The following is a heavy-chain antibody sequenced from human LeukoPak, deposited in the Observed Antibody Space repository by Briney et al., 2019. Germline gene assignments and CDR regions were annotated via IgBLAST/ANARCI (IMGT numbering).Heavy chain of an antibody. CDR2: ISYDGSNE. Sequence: GGSLRLSCAASGFTFSTYGIHWVRQAPGKGLEWVAVISYDGSNEKYADSVKGRFTVSRDNSKNTLYLQMNSLRVEDTAVYYCARDGPPRHLYYFDYWGQGTLVTVSS. CDR1: GFTFSTYG. CDR3: ARDGPPRHLYYFDY. J-gene: IGHJ4*02. V-gene: IGHV3-30*03.